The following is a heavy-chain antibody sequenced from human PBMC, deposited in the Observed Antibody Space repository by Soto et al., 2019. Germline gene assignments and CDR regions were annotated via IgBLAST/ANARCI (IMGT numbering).Heavy chain of an antibody. D-gene: IGHD3-3*01. J-gene: IGHJ4*02. CDR3: ARGALDGDFFDY. V-gene: IGHV3-13*01. CDR1: GFTFSSYD. CDR2: IGTAGDT. Sequence: ESGGGLVQPGGSLRLSCAASGFTFSSYDMHWVRQATGKGLEWVSAIGTAGDTYYPGSVKGRFTISRENAKNSLYLQMNSLRAGDTAVYYCARGALDGDFFDYWGQGTLVTVSS.